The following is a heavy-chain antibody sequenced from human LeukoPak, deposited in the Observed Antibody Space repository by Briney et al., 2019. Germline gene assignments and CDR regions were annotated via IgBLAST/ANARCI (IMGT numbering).Heavy chain of an antibody. CDR2: IYSGGST. Sequence: PGGSLRLSCAASGFTVSSNYMSWVRQAPGRGLEWVSIIYSGGSTYYADSVKGRFTISRDNSKNTLYLQMNSLRAEDTAVYYCARYRNYYDSSGYYPFDYWGQGSLVTVSP. D-gene: IGHD3-22*01. CDR3: ARYRNYYDSSGYYPFDY. J-gene: IGHJ4*02. V-gene: IGHV3-53*01. CDR1: GFTVSSNY.